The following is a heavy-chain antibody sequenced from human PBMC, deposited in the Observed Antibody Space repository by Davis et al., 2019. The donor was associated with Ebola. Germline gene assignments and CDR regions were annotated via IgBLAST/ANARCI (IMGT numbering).Heavy chain of an antibody. CDR1: GFTFSRYG. V-gene: IGHV3-30*02. D-gene: IGHD2-2*01. CDR2: IRSEATSQ. J-gene: IGHJ6*02. Sequence: GESLKISCEASGFTFSRYGMHWVRQAPGKGLEWVAFIRSEATSQDYGKSVQGRFFISRDDSKNTLYLQMNSLRVDDTAVYYCAHSKEDILVLSGTVDHYGMDVWGQGTTVTVS. CDR3: AHSKEDILVLSGTVDHYGMDV.